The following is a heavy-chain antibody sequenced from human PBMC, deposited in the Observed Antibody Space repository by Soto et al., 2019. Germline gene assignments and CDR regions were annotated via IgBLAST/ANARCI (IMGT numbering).Heavy chain of an antibody. CDR3: ARLYGEEWFDP. D-gene: IGHD4-17*01. J-gene: IGHJ5*02. V-gene: IGHV1-18*01. CDR1: GYSFTSYG. CDR2: ISAYNGNT. Sequence: ASVKVSFKASGYSFTSYGISWVRQAPGQGLEWMGWISAYNGNTNYAQKLQGRVTMTTDTTTSTAYMELRSMRSDDTAVYYCARLYGEEWFDPWGQGTLVTVS.